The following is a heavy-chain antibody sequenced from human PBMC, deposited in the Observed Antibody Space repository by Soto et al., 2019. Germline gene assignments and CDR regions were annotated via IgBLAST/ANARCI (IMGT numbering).Heavy chain of an antibody. J-gene: IGHJ4*02. CDR2: IYWNDDK. CDR3: ANRPSGWYLFDY. D-gene: IGHD6-19*01. V-gene: IGHV2-5*01. CDR1: GFSLSTSGPG. Sequence: QITLKESGPTLVRPTQTLTLTCTFPGFSLSTSGPGVGWIRQPPGKALEWLALIYWNDDKRDSPSLKARLTITKDTSKIHMVLTMNNMDPVDTATYYCANRPSGWYLFDYWGQGTLVTVSS.